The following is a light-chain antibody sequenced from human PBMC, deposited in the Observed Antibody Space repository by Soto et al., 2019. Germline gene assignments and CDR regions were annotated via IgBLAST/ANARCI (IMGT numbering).Light chain of an antibody. J-gene: IGKJ1*01. CDR1: QSVSNNY. CDR3: KQYGSSGT. Sequence: EIVLTQSPGTLSLSPGDSAALACRASQSVSNNYLAWYQQKPGQATRLLIYGASNRATGIPDRLSGSGSGTEFTLTIRRLEPEDFAVYYCKQYGSSGTCGQGTQVDIK. V-gene: IGKV3-20*01. CDR2: GAS.